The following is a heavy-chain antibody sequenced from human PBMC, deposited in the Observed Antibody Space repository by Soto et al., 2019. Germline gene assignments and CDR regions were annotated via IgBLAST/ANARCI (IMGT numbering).Heavy chain of an antibody. CDR2: ISSSSSYT. V-gene: IGHV3-11*06. J-gene: IGHJ6*02. D-gene: IGHD3-3*01. Sequence: GGSLRLSCAASGFTFSDYYMSWIRQAPGKGLEWVSYISSSSSYTNYADSVKGRFTISRDNAKNSLYLQMNSLRAEDAAMYYCARVVTIFGVVRKDYGMDVWGQGTTVTVSS. CDR3: ARVVTIFGVVRKDYGMDV. CDR1: GFTFSDYY.